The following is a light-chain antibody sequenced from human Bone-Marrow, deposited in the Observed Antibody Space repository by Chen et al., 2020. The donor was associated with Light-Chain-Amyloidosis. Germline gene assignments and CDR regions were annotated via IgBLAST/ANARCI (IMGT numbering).Light chain of an antibody. CDR3: QTADSSGTYEVI. V-gene: IGLV3-25*03. Sequence: SYELTQPPSVSVSPGQTARITCSGDDLPTKYAYWYQQKPGQAPVLVIHRDTERPSGLSERFSGSSAGTRATLTSSGVQAEDEADDHCQTADSSGTYEVIFGGGTKLTVL. J-gene: IGLJ2*01. CDR2: RDT. CDR1: DLPTKY.